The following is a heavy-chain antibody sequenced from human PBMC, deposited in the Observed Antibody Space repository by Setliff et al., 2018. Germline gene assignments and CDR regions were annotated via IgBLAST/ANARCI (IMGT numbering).Heavy chain of an antibody. D-gene: IGHD1-7*01. Sequence: LSLSCATSGFTFSSYAMAWVRQAPGKGLEWVSGSSGSGYSTYYAESVKGRFTVSRDHSKDTLYLQMNSLRDEDTAIYFCAKSLRGDHWNYGGFGSWGQGALVTVSS. CDR3: AKSLRGDHWNYGGFGS. CDR2: SSGSGYST. CDR1: GFTFSSYA. V-gene: IGHV3-23*01. J-gene: IGHJ4*02.